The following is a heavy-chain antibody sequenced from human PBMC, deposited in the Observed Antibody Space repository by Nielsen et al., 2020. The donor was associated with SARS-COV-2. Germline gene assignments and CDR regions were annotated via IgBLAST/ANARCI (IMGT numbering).Heavy chain of an antibody. Sequence: WIRQPPGKALEWLALIYWNDDKRCSPSLKSRLTITKDTSKNQVVLTMTNMDPVDTATYYCAHSDIVVVVAATLPYYFDYWGQGTLVTVSS. V-gene: IGHV2-5*01. CDR2: IYWNDDK. CDR3: AHSDIVVVVAATLPYYFDY. D-gene: IGHD2-15*01. J-gene: IGHJ4*02.